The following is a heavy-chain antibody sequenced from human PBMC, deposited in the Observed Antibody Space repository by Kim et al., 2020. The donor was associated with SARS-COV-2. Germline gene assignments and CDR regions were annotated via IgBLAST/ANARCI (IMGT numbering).Heavy chain of an antibody. D-gene: IGHD3-10*01. CDR3: AKAGDTMVRGVIIKGKYYFDY. J-gene: IGHJ4*02. CDR1: GFTFSSYA. Sequence: GGSLRLSCAASGFTFSSYAMSWVRQAPGKGLEWVSAISGSGGSTYYADSVKGRFTISRDNSKNTLYLQMNSLRAEDTAVYYCAKAGDTMVRGVIIKGKYYFDYWGQGTLVTVSS. CDR2: ISGSGGST. V-gene: IGHV3-23*01.